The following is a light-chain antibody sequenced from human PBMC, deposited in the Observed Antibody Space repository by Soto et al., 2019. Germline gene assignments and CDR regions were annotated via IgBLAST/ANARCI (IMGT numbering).Light chain of an antibody. CDR1: SSNIGAGYD. Sequence: QSVLTQPPSVSGAPGQRVTISCTWSSSNIGAGYDVHWYQQLPATAPKLLIYGNSNRPSGVPDRFSGSKSGTSASLAITGLQAEDEADYYCQSYDSSLSVVFGGGTKLTVL. V-gene: IGLV1-40*01. CDR2: GNS. CDR3: QSYDSSLSVV. J-gene: IGLJ2*01.